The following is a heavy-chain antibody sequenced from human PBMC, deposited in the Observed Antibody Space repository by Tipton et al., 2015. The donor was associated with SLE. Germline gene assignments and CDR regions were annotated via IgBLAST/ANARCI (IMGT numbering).Heavy chain of an antibody. CDR3: ATLHSGYDYYYYGMDV. D-gene: IGHD5-12*01. CDR2: IHYSGDT. Sequence: TLSLTCTVSGGSISTNTYFWGWIRQPPGKGLEWIGNIHYSGDTYYNPSLRSRVTISVDTSKNQFSLKLSSVTAADTAVYYCATLHSGYDYYYYGMDVWGQGTTVTVSS. V-gene: IGHV4-39*07. J-gene: IGHJ6*02. CDR1: GGSISTNTYF.